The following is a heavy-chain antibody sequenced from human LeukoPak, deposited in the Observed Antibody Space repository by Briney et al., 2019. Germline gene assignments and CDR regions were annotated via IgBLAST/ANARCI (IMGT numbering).Heavy chain of an antibody. CDR2: ITSNGGSA. CDR1: GFTFSIYA. V-gene: IGHV3-64*01. D-gene: IGHD2-2*02. J-gene: IGHJ4*02. CDR3: AREYCDSTTCYKTIDY. Sequence: QPGGSLRLSCAASGFTFSIYAMHWVRQAPGKGLEYVSAITSNGGSAYYANSVKGRFTISRDNSKNTLYLQMGSLRAEDMAVYYRAREYCDSTTCYKTIDYWGQGALVTVSS.